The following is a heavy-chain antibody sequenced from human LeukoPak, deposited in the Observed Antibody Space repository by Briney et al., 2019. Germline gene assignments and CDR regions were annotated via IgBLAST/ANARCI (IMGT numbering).Heavy chain of an antibody. CDR3: ASWAGGSAPVASFDY. J-gene: IGHJ4*02. CDR2: INLKSGAT. CDR1: GYTFTGYY. D-gene: IGHD3-10*01. V-gene: IGHV1-2*02. Sequence: ASVKVSCKPSGYTFTGYYMHWLRQAPGQGLEWMEWINLKSGATNYAQKFQGRVMMTRDTSISTGYMELSRLRYDDTAVYYCASWAGGSAPVASFDYWGQGTLVTVSS.